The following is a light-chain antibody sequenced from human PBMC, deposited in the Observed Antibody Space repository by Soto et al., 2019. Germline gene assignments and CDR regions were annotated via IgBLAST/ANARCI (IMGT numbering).Light chain of an antibody. J-gene: IGLJ2*01. CDR3: AAWDDSLNGPV. V-gene: IGLV1-44*01. Sequence: QSVLTQPPSASGTPGQRVTISCSGSSSNIGSNTVNWHQQLPGTPPKLLIYSNNQRPSGVPDRFSGSKSGTSASLAISGLQSEDEADYYCAAWDDSLNGPVFGGGTKLTVL. CDR1: SSNIGSNT. CDR2: SNN.